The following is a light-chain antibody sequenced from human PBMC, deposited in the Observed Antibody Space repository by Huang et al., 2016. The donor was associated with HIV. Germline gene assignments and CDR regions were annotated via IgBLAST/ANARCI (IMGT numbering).Light chain of an antibody. CDR1: QSLLHSDGYYY. J-gene: IGKJ1*01. CDR2: LGS. CDR3: MQALQTPT. V-gene: IGKV2-28*01. Sequence: DVVVTQSPLSLPVTPGEPASISCRSSQSLLHSDGYYYLDWYLQKPGQSPQLLIYLGSNRASGVTDRFSGSGSGTDFKLLISRVEAEDVGVYYCMQALQTPTFGQGTKVEI.